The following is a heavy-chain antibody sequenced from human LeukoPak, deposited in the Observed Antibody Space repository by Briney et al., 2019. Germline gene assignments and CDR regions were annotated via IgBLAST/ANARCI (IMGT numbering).Heavy chain of an antibody. D-gene: IGHD3-3*01. J-gene: IGHJ4*02. CDR2: ISPNSGGT. Sequence: GASVKVSCKASGYTFTDYYIHWVRQAPGQGLQWMGWISPNSGGTKYAQKFQGRATMTRDTSISAAYMELSSLTSDDTAVYYCATKSSGYFMYWGQGTLVTVSS. V-gene: IGHV1-2*02. CDR3: ATKSSGYFMY. CDR1: GYTFTDYY.